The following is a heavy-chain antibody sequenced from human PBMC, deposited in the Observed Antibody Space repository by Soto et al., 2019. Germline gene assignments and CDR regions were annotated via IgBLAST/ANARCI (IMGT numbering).Heavy chain of an antibody. V-gene: IGHV4-59*01. CDR3: ASYRGAFYFDH. CDR2: VFYGGT. CDR1: GRSMSSNY. J-gene: IGHJ4*02. D-gene: IGHD4-4*01. Sequence: QVHLQESGPGLVKPSETLSLTCSVSGRSMSSNYWSWIRQSPDKGLEWLGYVFYGGTDYKPSLEGRVSMSVETSKSQFSLKLTSVTAADTAVYYCASYRGAFYFDHWGQGLLVTVSS.